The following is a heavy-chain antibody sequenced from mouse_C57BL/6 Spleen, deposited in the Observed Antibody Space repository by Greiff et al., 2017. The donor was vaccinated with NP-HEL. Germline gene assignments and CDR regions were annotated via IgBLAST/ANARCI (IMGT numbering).Heavy chain of an antibody. D-gene: IGHD2-4*01. Sequence: QVQLQQPGAELVRPGSSVKLSCKASGYTFTSYWMDWVKQRPGQGLEWIGNIYPSDSETHYNQKFKDKATLTVDKSSSTAYMQLSSLTSEDSAVYYCAGRGGGFYYDYDSFAYWGQGTLVTVSA. J-gene: IGHJ3*01. CDR2: IYPSDSET. CDR1: GYTFTSYW. V-gene: IGHV1-61*01. CDR3: AGRGGGFYYDYDSFAY.